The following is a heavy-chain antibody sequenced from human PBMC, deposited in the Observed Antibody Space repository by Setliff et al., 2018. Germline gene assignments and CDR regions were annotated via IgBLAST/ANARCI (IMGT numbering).Heavy chain of an antibody. J-gene: IGHJ4*02. D-gene: IGHD3-16*01. V-gene: IGHV4-59*11. CDR2: SYYIGST. CDR3: ARGGVLGTCYFDY. CDR1: GGSISSHY. Sequence: SETLSLTCTVSGGSISSHYWSWIRQPPGKGLEWIGHSYYIGSTDYNPSLKSRVTISLDTSKNQFSLKLNSVTAADTAVYYCARGGVLGTCYFDYWGQGTLVTVSS.